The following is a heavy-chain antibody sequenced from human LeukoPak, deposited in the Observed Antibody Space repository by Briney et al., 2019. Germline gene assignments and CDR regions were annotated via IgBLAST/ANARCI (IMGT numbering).Heavy chain of an antibody. CDR2: ISYDGSNK. V-gene: IGHV3-30*18. Sequence: GGSLRLSCAASGFTFSSYGMHWVRQAPGKGLEWAAVISYDGSNKYYADSVKGRFTISRDNSKNTLYLQMNSLRAEDTAVYYCAKDGCSSTSCYNFDYWGQGTLVTVSS. CDR3: AKDGCSSTSCYNFDY. D-gene: IGHD2-2*02. CDR1: GFTFSSYG. J-gene: IGHJ4*02.